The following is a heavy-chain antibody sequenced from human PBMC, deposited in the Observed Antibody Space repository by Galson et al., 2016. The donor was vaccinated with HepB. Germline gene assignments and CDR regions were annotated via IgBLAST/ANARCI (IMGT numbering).Heavy chain of an antibody. J-gene: IGHJ4*02. V-gene: IGHV4-59*01. Sequence: SETLSLTCAVSGDSISNSYWNWVRQPPGKGLEWIGCFNYAESTHYNPSLESRVTISLDSSKNRFSLKLTSVTAADTAVYSCVAGAGWLPDYWGQGTLVTVSS. CDR3: VAGAGWLPDY. CDR1: GDSISNSY. D-gene: IGHD5-18*01. CDR2: FNYAEST.